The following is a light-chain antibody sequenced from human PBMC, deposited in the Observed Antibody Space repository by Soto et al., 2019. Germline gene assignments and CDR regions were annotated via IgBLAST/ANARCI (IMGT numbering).Light chain of an antibody. CDR2: WAS. CDR3: QQYYTTLS. CDR1: KSVLYNSDNKNY. J-gene: IGKJ4*01. Sequence: DIVMTQSPDSLAVSLGERATINCKSSKSVLYNSDNKNYLAWYQQKPGQPPKLLIYWASTRDSGVPDRFSGSGSGADFTLTISSLQAEDVAVYYCQQYYTTLSFGGGTKVEIK. V-gene: IGKV4-1*01.